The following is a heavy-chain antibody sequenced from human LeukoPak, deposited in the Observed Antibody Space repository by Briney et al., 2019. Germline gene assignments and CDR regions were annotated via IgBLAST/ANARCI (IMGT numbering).Heavy chain of an antibody. D-gene: IGHD5-18*01. Sequence: GGSLSRSCAASGFTFNSYWMHWVRQAPGKGLVWVSRLNSDGSSTSYADHVKGRFTISRDNAKNTLYLQMNRLRAEDTAGYYCAADQLWEFDYWGQGTLVTVSS. J-gene: IGHJ4*02. CDR2: LNSDGSST. CDR1: GFTFNSYW. V-gene: IGHV3-74*01. CDR3: AADQLWEFDY.